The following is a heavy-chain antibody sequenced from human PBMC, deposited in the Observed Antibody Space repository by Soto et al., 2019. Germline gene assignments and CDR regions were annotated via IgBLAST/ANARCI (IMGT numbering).Heavy chain of an antibody. J-gene: IGHJ4*02. V-gene: IGHV3-15*07. CDR1: GFTFSNAW. CDR3: TTESRSSSSDPHDY. Sequence: GGSLRLSCAASGFTFSNAWMNWVRQAPGKGLEWVGRIKSKTDGGTTDYAAPVKGRFTISRDDSKNTLYLQMNSLKTEDTAVYYCTTESRSSSSDPHDYWGQGTLVTVSS. D-gene: IGHD6-6*01. CDR2: IKSKTDGGTT.